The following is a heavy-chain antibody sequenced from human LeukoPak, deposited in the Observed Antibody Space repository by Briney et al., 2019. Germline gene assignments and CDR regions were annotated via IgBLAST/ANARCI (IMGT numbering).Heavy chain of an antibody. CDR2: INHSGST. J-gene: IGHJ3*02. V-gene: IGHV4-4*02. CDR3: ARYIVSYPHDAFDI. CDR1: GGSISSSNW. Sequence: SETLSLTCAVSGGSISSSNWWSWVRQPPGKGLEWIGEINHSGSTNYNPSLKSRVTISVDTSKNQFSLKLSSVTAADTAFYYCARYIVSYPHDAFDIWGQGTMVTVSS. D-gene: IGHD1-26*01.